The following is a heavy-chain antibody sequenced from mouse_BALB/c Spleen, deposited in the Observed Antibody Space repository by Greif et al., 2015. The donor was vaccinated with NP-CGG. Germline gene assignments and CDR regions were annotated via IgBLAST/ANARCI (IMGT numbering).Heavy chain of an antibody. D-gene: IGHD2-3*01. J-gene: IGHJ3*01. CDR3: ERDINGYYEEGWFAY. CDR1: GFTFTDYY. Sequence: EVKLVESGGGLVQPGGSLRLSCATSGFTFTDYYMSWVRQPPGKALEWLGFIRNKANGYTTEYSASVKGRFTISSDNSQSNLYLQMNALRAEDRTTYYCERDINGYYEEGWFAYWGQGTLVTVSA. CDR2: IRNKANGYTT. V-gene: IGHV7-3*02.